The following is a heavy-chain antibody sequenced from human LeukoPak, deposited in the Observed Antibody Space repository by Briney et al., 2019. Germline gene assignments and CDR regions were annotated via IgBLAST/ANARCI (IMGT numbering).Heavy chain of an antibody. CDR1: GYSFTSYW. Sequence: GGSLKISCKGSGYSFTSYWIGWVRQMPGKGLEWMGIIYPGDSDTRYSPSFQGQVTISADKSISTAYLQWSSLKASDTAMYYCARHERTTELGIFNWFDPWGQGTLVTVSS. V-gene: IGHV5-51*01. CDR2: IYPGDSDT. D-gene: IGHD7-27*01. J-gene: IGHJ5*02. CDR3: ARHERTTELGIFNWFDP.